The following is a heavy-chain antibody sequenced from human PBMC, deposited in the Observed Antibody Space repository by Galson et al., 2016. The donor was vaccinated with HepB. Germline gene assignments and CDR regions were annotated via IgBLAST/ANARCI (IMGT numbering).Heavy chain of an antibody. V-gene: IGHV4-31*03. J-gene: IGHJ3*02. CDR2: ISYSGSK. Sequence: TLSLTCTVSGGFVDSGGYYWSWIRQDLGTGLEWLGYISYSGSKYYNPSVQRRVTVSLDTSKNQLSLNLRSVTAADTAVYFCARPRSGGDHAASDIWGQGILVTVSS. D-gene: IGHD2-21*02. CDR3: ARPRSGGDHAASDI. CDR1: GGFVDSGGYY.